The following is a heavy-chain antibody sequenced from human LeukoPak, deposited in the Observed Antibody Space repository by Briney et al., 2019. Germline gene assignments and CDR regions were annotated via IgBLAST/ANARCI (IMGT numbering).Heavy chain of an antibody. V-gene: IGHV3-21*01. D-gene: IGHD5-18*01. CDR2: ISPSSHYI. CDR1: GFTFSNYS. CDR3: ARTRWIQLWFDFDY. Sequence: SGGSLRLSCAGFGFTFSNYSINWVRQAPGKGLEWVSSISPSSHYIYYADSVRGRFTISRDNSKNTLYLQMNSLRAEDTAVYYCARTRWIQLWFDFDYWGQGTLVTVS. J-gene: IGHJ4*02.